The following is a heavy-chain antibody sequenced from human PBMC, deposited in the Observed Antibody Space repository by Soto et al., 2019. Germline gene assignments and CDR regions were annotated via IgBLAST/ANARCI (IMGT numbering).Heavy chain of an antibody. V-gene: IGHV2-5*01. CDR2: IHWNDDK. CDR1: GFSLSTSGVG. D-gene: IGHD2-15*01. CDR3: AHSRRGGGP. J-gene: IGHJ5*02. Sequence: QITLRESGPTLAKPTQTLTLTCTFSGFSLSTSGVGVGWIRQPPGEPLEWLALIHWNDDKRYSPSLKSRPTITQLPAQNPVVLTMPHLVPVHTATYVRAHSRRGGGPWGMATLVTVSS.